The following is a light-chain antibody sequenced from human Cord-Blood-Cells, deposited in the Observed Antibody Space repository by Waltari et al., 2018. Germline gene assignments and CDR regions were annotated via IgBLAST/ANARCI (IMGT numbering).Light chain of an antibody. V-gene: IGKV3-20*01. Sequence: EIVLTQPPGTLSLSPGERANLSCRASQSVSSSYLSWYQQKPGQAPRLIIYGASSRATCIPDRFSGRGSGTDFTLTISRLEPEDFAGYYCQQYGSSPWTFGQGTKLEIK. J-gene: IGKJ1*01. CDR2: GAS. CDR1: QSVSSSY. CDR3: QQYGSSPWT.